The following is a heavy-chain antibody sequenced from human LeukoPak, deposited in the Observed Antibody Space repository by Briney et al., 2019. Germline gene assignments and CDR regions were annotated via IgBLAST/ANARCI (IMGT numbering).Heavy chain of an antibody. J-gene: IGHJ4*02. V-gene: IGHV1-24*01. CDR2: FDPEDGET. D-gene: IGHD6-19*01. Sequence: ASVTVSCKVSGYTLTELSMHWVRQAPGKGLAWMGGFDPEDGETIYAQKFQGRVTMTEDTSTDTDYMELSSLRSEDTAVYYCATFQYGSGWYFDYWGQGTLVTVSS. CDR3: ATFQYGSGWYFDY. CDR1: GYTLTELS.